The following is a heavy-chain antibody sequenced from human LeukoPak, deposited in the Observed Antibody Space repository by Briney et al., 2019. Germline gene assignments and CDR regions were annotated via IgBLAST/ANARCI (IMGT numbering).Heavy chain of an antibody. CDR3: ARHLKSLWFREPYYFDY. Sequence: SETLSLTCTVSVGSISSSSYYWGWIRQPPGKGLEWIGSIYYSGSTYYNPSLKSRVTISVDTSKSQFSLKLSSVTAADTAVYYCARHLKSLWFREPYYFDYWGQGTLVTVSS. CDR1: VGSISSSSYY. CDR2: IYYSGST. D-gene: IGHD3-10*01. V-gene: IGHV4-39*01. J-gene: IGHJ4*02.